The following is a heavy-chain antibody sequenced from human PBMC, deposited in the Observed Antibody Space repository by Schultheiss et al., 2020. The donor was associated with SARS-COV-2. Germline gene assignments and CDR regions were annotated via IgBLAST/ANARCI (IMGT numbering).Heavy chain of an antibody. D-gene: IGHD1-1*01. CDR2: IYHSGKT. CDR3: AIAGRVYFQH. J-gene: IGHJ1*01. V-gene: IGHV4-38-2*02. CDR1: GYSLSSGYY. Sequence: SETLSLTCIVSGYSLSSGYYWGWIRQSPGKGLEWIGNIYHSGKTYYNPSLRSRVAISVDTSKNQFSLKLTSVTAADTAVYYCAIAGRVYFQHWGQGTLVTVSS.